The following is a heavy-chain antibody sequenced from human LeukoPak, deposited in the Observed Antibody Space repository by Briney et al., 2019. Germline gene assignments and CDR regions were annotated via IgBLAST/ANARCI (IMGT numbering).Heavy chain of an antibody. CDR2: IKQDGSEK. Sequence: GGSLRLSCAASGFTFSNYWMSWVRQAPGKGLQWVANIKQDGSEKYYVDSVKGRFTISRDNAKNSLYLQMNSLRAEDTAVYYCARGLLLWFGEPSFDPWGQGTLVTVSS. D-gene: IGHD3-10*01. V-gene: IGHV3-7*01. CDR3: ARGLLLWFGEPSFDP. J-gene: IGHJ5*02. CDR1: GFTFSNYW.